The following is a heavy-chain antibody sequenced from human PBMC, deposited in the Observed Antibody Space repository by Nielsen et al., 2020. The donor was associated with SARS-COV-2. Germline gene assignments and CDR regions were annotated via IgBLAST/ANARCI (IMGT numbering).Heavy chain of an antibody. CDR1: GGSISSSSYY. CDR2: IYYSGST. V-gene: IGHV4-39*01. D-gene: IGHD3-10*02. Sequence: SETLSLTCTVSGGSISSSSYYWGWIRQPPGKGMEWIGSIYYSGSTYYNPSLKSRVTISVDTSKNQFSLKLSSVTAADTAVYYCARLHTRIGGYWGQGTLVNVSS. J-gene: IGHJ4*02. CDR3: ARLHTRIGGY.